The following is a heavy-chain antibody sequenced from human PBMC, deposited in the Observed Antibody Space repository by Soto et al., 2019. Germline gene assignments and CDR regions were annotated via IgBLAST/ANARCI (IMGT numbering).Heavy chain of an antibody. D-gene: IGHD4-17*01. CDR1: GFTFSSYA. J-gene: IGHJ6*02. V-gene: IGHV3-30-3*01. CDR2: ISYDGSNK. CDR3: ARDPYGDTRYNYGMDI. Sequence: QVQLVVSGGGLVQPGRSLRLSCAASGFTFSSYAMHWVRQAPGKGLEWVAVISYDGSNKYYADDVKGRLTISRDNSKNTLYLQMNNLRAEDTAVYYCARDPYGDTRYNYGMDIWGQGTTLTVS.